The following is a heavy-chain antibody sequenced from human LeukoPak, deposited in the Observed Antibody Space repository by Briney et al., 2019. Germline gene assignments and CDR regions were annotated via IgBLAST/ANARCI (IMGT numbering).Heavy chain of an antibody. V-gene: IGHV4-61*02. CDR2: ISSSGST. J-gene: IGHJ5*02. CDR1: GDSISSGDYY. Sequence: SQTLFLTCTVSGDSISSGDYYWSWIRQPAGKGLEWIGRISSSGSTNYNPSLKSRVTISVDTSKNQFSLKLSSVTAADTAVYYCARESSWFDPWGQGTLVTVSS. CDR3: ARESSWFDP.